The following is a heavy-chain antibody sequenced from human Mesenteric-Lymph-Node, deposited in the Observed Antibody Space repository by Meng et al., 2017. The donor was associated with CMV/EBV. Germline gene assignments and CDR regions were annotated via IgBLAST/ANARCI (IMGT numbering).Heavy chain of an antibody. CDR1: GFTFSSYS. J-gene: IGHJ4*02. CDR2: ISSRSSYI. D-gene: IGHD5-18*01. CDR3: ARGKRGYSYGNDY. V-gene: IGHV3-21*01. Sequence: GESLKISCAASGFTFSSYSMNWVRQAPGKGLEWVSSISSRSSYIYYADSVKGRFTISRDNAKNSLYLQMNSLRAEDTAVYYCARGKRGYSYGNDYWGQGTLVTVSS.